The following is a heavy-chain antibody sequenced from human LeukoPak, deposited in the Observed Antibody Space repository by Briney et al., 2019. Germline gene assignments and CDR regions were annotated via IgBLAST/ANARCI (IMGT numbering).Heavy chain of an antibody. Sequence: GGSLRLSCAASGFTFNNYALAWVRQTPEKGLECVSAISGDGVSPYYVDSVRGRFTISRDNSKNTLYLQMNSLRAEDTAVYYCAKQYTSGWYTYFDYWGQGTLVTVSS. CDR2: ISGDGVSP. V-gene: IGHV3-23*01. CDR3: AKQYTSGWYTYFDY. D-gene: IGHD6-19*01. CDR1: GFTFNNYA. J-gene: IGHJ4*02.